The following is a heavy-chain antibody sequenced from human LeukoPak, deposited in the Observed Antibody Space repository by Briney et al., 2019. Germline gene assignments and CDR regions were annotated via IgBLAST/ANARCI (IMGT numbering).Heavy chain of an antibody. V-gene: IGHV3-23*01. CDR2: ISGSGGST. CDR1: GFSFSDYG. CDR3: AKGAHSSSQGDAFDI. Sequence: GGSLRLSCAASGFSFSDYGMHWVRQAPGKGLEWVSAISGSGGSTYYADSVKGRFTISRDNSKNTLYLQMNSLRAEDTAVYYCAKGAHSSSQGDAFDIWGQGTMVTVSS. D-gene: IGHD6-6*01. J-gene: IGHJ3*02.